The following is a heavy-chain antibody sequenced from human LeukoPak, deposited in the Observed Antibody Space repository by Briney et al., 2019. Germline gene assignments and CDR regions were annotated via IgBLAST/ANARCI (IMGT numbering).Heavy chain of an antibody. Sequence: GGSLRLSCAASGFTFSRYGMHWVRQAPGKGLEWVAVIWYDGSNKHYVDPVKGQFTISRDNSKNALYLEMNSLRGEDTAVYYCAKEGPYRGTYYYFDYWGQGTLVTVSS. CDR2: IWYDGSNK. CDR3: AKEGPYRGTYYYFDY. D-gene: IGHD3-16*01. V-gene: IGHV3-33*06. J-gene: IGHJ4*02. CDR1: GFTFSRYG.